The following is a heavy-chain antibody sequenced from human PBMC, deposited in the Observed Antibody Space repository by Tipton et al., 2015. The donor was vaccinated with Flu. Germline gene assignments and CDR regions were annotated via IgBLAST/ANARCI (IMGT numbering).Heavy chain of an antibody. J-gene: IGHJ6*02. CDR1: GFTFDTYA. V-gene: IGHV3-30*03. CDR2: ISYDGKVK. CDR3: ARDSGYDYHYVMGV. D-gene: IGHD3-22*01. Sequence: SLRLSCAASGFTFDTYAMHWVRQAPGKGLEWVAVISYDGKVKYYGDSVKGRFTISRDDSKNMLYLQVNSLRGEDTAVYYCARDSGYDYHYVMGVWGQGTTVTVSS.